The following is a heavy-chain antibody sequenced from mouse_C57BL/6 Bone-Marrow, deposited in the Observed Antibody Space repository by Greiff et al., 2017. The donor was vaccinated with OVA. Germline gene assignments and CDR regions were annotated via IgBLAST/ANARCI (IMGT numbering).Heavy chain of an antibody. Sequence: QVQLKQSGAELVRPGASVTLSCKASGYTFTDYEMHWVKQTPVHGLEWIGAIDPETGGTAYNQKFKGKAILTADKSSSTAYMELRSLTSEDSAVYYCTRWDYYGSKGYWGQGTTLTVSS. V-gene: IGHV1-15*01. CDR1: GYTFTDYE. CDR3: TRWDYYGSKGY. J-gene: IGHJ2*01. CDR2: IDPETGGT. D-gene: IGHD1-1*01.